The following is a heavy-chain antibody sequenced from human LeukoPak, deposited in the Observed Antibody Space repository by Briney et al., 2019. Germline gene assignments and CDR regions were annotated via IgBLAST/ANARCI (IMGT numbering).Heavy chain of an antibody. J-gene: IGHJ6*02. V-gene: IGHV3-7*01. CDR2: IQEDGGEK. CDR3: ARGHYGMDV. CDR1: GFPFSNYW. Sequence: GGSLRLSCAASGFPFSNYWMSWVRQAPGKGLEWVASIQEDGGEKYCVDSVKGRFTVSRDNAKNSFYLQMNSLRVDDTAVYYCARGHYGMDVWGQGTTVTVSS.